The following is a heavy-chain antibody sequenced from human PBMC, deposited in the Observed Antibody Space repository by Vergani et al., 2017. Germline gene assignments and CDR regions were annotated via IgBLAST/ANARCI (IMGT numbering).Heavy chain of an antibody. V-gene: IGHV3-23*01. J-gene: IGHJ6*02. Sequence: EVQLLESGGGLVQPGGSLRLSCAASGFTFSSYAMSWVRQAPGKGLEWVSVISGSGGNRYYADSVKGRFTISRDNAKNTLYLQMNSLRAEDTAVYYCAKEYVLAARRPSVMGPNDGMDVGGQGTTVTVSS. CDR2: ISGSGGNR. D-gene: IGHD6-6*01. CDR1: GFTFSSYA. CDR3: AKEYVLAARRPSVMGPNDGMDV.